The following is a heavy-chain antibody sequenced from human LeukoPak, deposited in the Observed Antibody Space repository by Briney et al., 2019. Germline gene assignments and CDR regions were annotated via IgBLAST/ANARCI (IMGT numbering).Heavy chain of an antibody. V-gene: IGHV3-74*01. CDR1: GFTFSGYW. CDR3: ARVLSGSWDWFDP. Sequence: PGGSLRLSCAASGFTFSGYWIHCVRQAPGKGLEWGSRINPNGGTTTYAASVKGRFTISRDNAKNTVYLQMNSLRAEDTAVYYCARVLSGSWDWFDPWGQGTLVPVSS. CDR2: INPNGGTT. J-gene: IGHJ5*02. D-gene: IGHD3-22*01.